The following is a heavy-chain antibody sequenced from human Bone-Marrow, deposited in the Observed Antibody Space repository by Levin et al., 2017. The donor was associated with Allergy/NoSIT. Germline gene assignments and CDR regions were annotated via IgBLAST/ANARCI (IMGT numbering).Heavy chain of an antibody. CDR2: IRSNSYGGTT. D-gene: IGHD3-10*01. J-gene: IGHJ5*02. CDR3: TRDRGTNYYGSGTSYRGGWFDP. V-gene: IGHV3-49*03. CDR1: GFTFGDYA. Sequence: GESLKISCTTSGFTFGDYALSWLRQAPGQGLEWVGFIRSNSYGGTTEYAASVKGRFTISRDDSRTIAYLQMNSLKTDDTAVYYCTRDRGTNYYGSGTSYRGGWFDPWGQGTLVTVSS.